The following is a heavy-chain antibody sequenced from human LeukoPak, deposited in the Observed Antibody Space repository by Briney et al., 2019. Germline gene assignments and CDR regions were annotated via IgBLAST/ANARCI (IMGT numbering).Heavy chain of an antibody. J-gene: IGHJ5*02. Sequence: SETLSLTCAVYGGSFSGYYWSWIRQPPGKGLEWIGEINHSGSTNYNPSLKSRVTISVDTSKNQFSLKLSSVTAADTAVYYCARALREERRPWNNWFDPWGQGTLVTVSS. CDR2: INHSGST. V-gene: IGHV4-34*01. D-gene: IGHD1-1*01. CDR1: GGSFSGYY. CDR3: ARALREERRPWNNWFDP.